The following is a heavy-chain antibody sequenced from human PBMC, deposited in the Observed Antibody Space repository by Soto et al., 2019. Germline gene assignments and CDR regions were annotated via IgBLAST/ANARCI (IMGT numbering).Heavy chain of an antibody. V-gene: IGHV1-18*01. Sequence: QVQLVQSGAEVKKPGASVKVSCKASGYTFTSYGISWVRQAPGQGLEWMGWISAYNGNTNYAQKLQGRVTMTTDTSTSTAYRELRSLRSDDTAVYYCARDPDYSSSPGHGMDVWGQGTTVTVSS. CDR2: ISAYNGNT. CDR3: ARDPDYSSSPGHGMDV. J-gene: IGHJ6*02. CDR1: GYTFTSYG. D-gene: IGHD6-6*01.